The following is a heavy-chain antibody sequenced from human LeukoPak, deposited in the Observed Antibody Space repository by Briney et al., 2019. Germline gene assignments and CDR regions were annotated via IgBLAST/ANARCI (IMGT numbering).Heavy chain of an antibody. J-gene: IGHJ4*02. CDR3: ARHARKVRGAAHFDY. Sequence: SETLSLTCTVSGYSISSGYYWGWIRQPPGKGLEWIGSIYHSGSTYYNPSLRSRVTISVDTSKNQFSLKLSSVTAADTAVYYCARHARKVRGAAHFDYWGQGTLVTVSS. D-gene: IGHD3-10*01. V-gene: IGHV4-38-2*02. CDR2: IYHSGST. CDR1: GYSISSGYY.